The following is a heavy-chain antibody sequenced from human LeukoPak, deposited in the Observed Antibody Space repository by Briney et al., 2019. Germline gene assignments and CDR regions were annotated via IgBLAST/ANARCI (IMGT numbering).Heavy chain of an antibody. Sequence: GGSLRLSCAASGFTVSSNYMSWVRQAPGKGLEWVSVIYSGGSTYYADSVKGRFTISRDNSKNTLYLQMNSLRAEDTAVYYCAKSTSGKLVPHYFDYWGQGTLVTVSS. CDR3: AKSTSGKLVPHYFDY. V-gene: IGHV3-53*01. J-gene: IGHJ4*02. CDR1: GFTVSSNY. CDR2: IYSGGST. D-gene: IGHD6-13*01.